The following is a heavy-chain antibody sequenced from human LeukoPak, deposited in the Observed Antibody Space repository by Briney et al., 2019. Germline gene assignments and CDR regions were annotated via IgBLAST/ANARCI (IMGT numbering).Heavy chain of an antibody. CDR2: INPNSGGT. D-gene: IGHD2-15*01. CDR1: GYTFTSYG. J-gene: IGHJ5*02. CDR3: ARDIVVVVASNWFDP. V-gene: IGHV1-2*02. Sequence: GASVKVSCKASGYTFTSYGISWVRQAPGQGLEWMGWINPNSGGTNYAQKFQGRVTMTRDTSISTAYMELSRLRSDDTAVYYCARDIVVVVASNWFDPWGQGTLVTVSS.